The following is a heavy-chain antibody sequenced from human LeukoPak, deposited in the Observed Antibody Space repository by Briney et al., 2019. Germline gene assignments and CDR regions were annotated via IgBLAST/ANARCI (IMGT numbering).Heavy chain of an antibody. CDR1: GGSISSSSYY. D-gene: IGHD3-10*01. CDR3: ARRIKVYRSGSFFNY. Sequence: SETLSLTCTVSGGSISSSSYYWGWIRQPPGKGLEWIGSIYYSGSTYYNPSLKSRVTISLDTSKNQFSLKVSSVTAADTAVYYCARRIKVYRSGSFFNYWGQGTLVIVSS. V-gene: IGHV4-39*07. J-gene: IGHJ4*02. CDR2: IYYSGST.